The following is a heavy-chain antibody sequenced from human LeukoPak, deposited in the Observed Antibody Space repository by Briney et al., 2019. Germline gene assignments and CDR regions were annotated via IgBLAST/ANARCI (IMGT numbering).Heavy chain of an antibody. Sequence: SETLSLTCTVSGYSIRSDYYWGWIRQPPGKGLAWIGSIYHTGRSYYTPSLESRVTISADTSKLQFSLRLNSVTAADTAVYFCAVSTVGAPVPQPFDFWGQGTMLTVSS. D-gene: IGHD4-23*01. CDR1: GYSIRSDYY. J-gene: IGHJ3*01. V-gene: IGHV4-38-2*02. CDR3: AVSTVGAPVPQPFDF. CDR2: IYHTGRS.